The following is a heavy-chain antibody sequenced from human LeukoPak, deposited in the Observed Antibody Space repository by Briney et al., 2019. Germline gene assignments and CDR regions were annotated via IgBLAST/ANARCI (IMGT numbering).Heavy chain of an antibody. V-gene: IGHV1-8*01. CDR3: ARGLDYVGLADY. Sequence: ASVKVSCKASGYTFTSYDINWVRQATGQGLEWMGWMNPNSGNTGYAQKFQGRVTMTRNTSISTAYVELSSLRSEDTAVYYCARGLDYVGLADYWGQGTLVTVSS. CDR2: MNPNSGNT. CDR1: GYTFTSYD. J-gene: IGHJ4*02. D-gene: IGHD3/OR15-3a*01.